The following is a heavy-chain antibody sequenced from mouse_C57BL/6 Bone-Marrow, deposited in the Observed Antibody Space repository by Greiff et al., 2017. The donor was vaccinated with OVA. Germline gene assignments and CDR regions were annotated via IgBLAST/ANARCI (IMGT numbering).Heavy chain of an antibody. V-gene: IGHV12-3*01. Sequence: QVQLKESGPGLVKPSQSLFLTCSITGFPITSGYYWIWIRQPPGKPLEWMGYITHSGETFYNPSLQSPISITRETSKNQFFLQLNSVTTEDTAMYYCAGELAWFAYWGQGTLVTVSA. CDR1: GFPITSGYY. J-gene: IGHJ3*01. D-gene: IGHD4-1*01. CDR3: AGELAWFAY. CDR2: ITHSGET.